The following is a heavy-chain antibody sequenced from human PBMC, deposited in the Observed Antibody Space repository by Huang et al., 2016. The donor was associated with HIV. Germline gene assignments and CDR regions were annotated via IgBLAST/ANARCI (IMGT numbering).Heavy chain of an antibody. CDR2: MNPKSVNT. V-gene: IGHV1-8*03. Sequence: QVQLVQSGAEVKKPGASVKVSCKASGFNFNNYDFNWVRRACGQGLEWMGMMNPKSVNTGYAQKFQGRVTITRNTSMTTAYMELRSLRAEDTAVYYCARARGCLYDSTGYYSRYYFDSWGQGTLVTISS. CDR1: GFNFNNYD. J-gene: IGHJ4*02. D-gene: IGHD3-22*01. CDR3: ARARGCLYDSTGYYSRYYFDS.